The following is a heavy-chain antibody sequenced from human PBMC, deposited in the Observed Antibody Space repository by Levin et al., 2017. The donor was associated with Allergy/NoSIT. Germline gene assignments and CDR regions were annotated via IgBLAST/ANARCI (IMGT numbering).Heavy chain of an antibody. Sequence: SQTLSLTCTVSGGSIRSGGYYWSWIRQHPGKGLEWIGYTYYTGSSYYNPSLKSRVTISVDTSKNHFSLKVSSVTAADTAVYYCARGTPYDYVWGSYRDYWGQGTLVTVSS. CDR3: ARGTPYDYVWGSYRDY. CDR2: TYYTGSS. V-gene: IGHV4-31*03. D-gene: IGHD3-16*02. CDR1: GGSIRSGGYY. J-gene: IGHJ4*02.